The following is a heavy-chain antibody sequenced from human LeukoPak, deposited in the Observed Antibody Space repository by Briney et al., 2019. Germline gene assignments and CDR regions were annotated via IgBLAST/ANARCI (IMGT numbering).Heavy chain of an antibody. D-gene: IGHD6-25*01. CDR1: GFTFSTYS. J-gene: IGHJ4*02. CDR2: ISSSSGTI. CDR3: ARDVVGSDY. V-gene: IGHV3-48*01. Sequence: PGGSLRLSCAASGFTFSTYSVNWVRQAPGKGLEWVSYISSSSGTIYYADSVKGRFTISRDNAKNSLYLQMNSLRAEDTAVYYCARDVVGSDYWGQGTLVTVSS.